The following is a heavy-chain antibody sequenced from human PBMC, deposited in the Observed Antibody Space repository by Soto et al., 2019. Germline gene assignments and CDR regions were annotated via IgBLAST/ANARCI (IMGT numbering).Heavy chain of an antibody. D-gene: IGHD6-19*01. CDR3: ARDDHNPPSGWYDYYYGMDV. V-gene: IGHV6-1*01. Sequence: PSQTLSLTCAISGDSVSSNNAAWNWIRQSPSRGLEWLGRTYYRSKWYYDYAVSVKSRITINPDTSKNQFSLQLNSVTPEDTAVYYCARDDHNPPSGWYDYYYGMDVWGQGTTVTVSS. CDR1: GDSVSSNNAA. CDR2: TYYRSKWYY. J-gene: IGHJ6*02.